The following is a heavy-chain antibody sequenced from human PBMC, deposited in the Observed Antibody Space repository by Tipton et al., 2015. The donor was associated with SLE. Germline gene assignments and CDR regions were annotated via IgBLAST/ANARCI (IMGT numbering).Heavy chain of an antibody. D-gene: IGHD2-2*01. Sequence: QLVQSGGGLVQPGGSLRLSCAASGFTFSSYAMSWVRQPLGKGLEWIGEINHSGSTNYNPSLKSLITISVDTSKNQFSLKLSSVTAADTAVYYCASLAYPGDYWCQGTLVTGSS. CDR2: INHSGST. CDR3: ASLAYPGDY. V-gene: IGHV4-34*01. CDR1: GFTFSSYA. J-gene: IGHJ4*02.